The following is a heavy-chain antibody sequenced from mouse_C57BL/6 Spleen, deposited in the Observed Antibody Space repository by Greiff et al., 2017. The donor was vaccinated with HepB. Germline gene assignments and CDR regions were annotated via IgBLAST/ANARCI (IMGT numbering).Heavy chain of an antibody. Sequence: VQLQQSGPVLARPGASVKMSCKTSGYTFTSYWMHWVKQRPGQGLEWIGAIYPGNSDTSYNQKFKGKAKLTAVTSASTAYMELSSLTNEDSAVYYCTRKRNYGYDAYYFDYWGQGTTLTVSS. D-gene: IGHD2-2*01. J-gene: IGHJ2*01. CDR1: GYTFTSYW. CDR2: IYPGNSDT. CDR3: TRKRNYGYDAYYFDY. V-gene: IGHV1-5*01.